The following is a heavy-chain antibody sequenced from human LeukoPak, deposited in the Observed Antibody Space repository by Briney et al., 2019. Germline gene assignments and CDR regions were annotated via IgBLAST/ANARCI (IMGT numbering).Heavy chain of an antibody. CDR1: GYTFTSYY. CDR2: INPSGGST. CDR3: GTSKRSGWYIGD. J-gene: IGHJ4*02. Sequence: ASVKVSCKASGYTFTSYYMHWVRQAPGQGLEWMGIINPSGGSTSYAQKFQGRVTMTRDTSTSTVYMELSSLRSDDTAIYYCGTSKRSGWYIGDWGQGTLVTVSS. V-gene: IGHV1-46*01. D-gene: IGHD6-19*01.